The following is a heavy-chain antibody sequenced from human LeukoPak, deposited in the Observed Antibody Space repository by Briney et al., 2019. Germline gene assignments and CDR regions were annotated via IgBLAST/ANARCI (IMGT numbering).Heavy chain of an antibody. CDR1: GGSFSGYY. CDR3: ARDKYRFDP. Sequence: SETLSLTCAVYGGSFSGYYWSWIRQPPGKGLEWIGEINHSGSTYYNPSLKSRVTISVDTSKNQFSLKLSSVTAADTAVYYCARDKYRFDPWGQGTLVTVSS. CDR2: INHSGST. V-gene: IGHV4-34*01. D-gene: IGHD2/OR15-2a*01. J-gene: IGHJ5*02.